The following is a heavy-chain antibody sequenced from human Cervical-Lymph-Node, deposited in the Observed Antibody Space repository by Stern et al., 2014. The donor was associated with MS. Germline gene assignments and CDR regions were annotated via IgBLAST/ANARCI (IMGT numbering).Heavy chain of an antibody. Sequence: QVQLQESGPGLVRPSETLSLTCSVSGGSIKSYYWSWIRQSPGKGLEWIGYIYGIGNTNFNPSLKRRVAMSVDTSKNQFSLSLRAVTAADTAVYYCVAMVRGATVFDYWGPGTVVTVSS. D-gene: IGHD3-10*01. CDR2: IYGIGNT. J-gene: IGHJ4*02. V-gene: IGHV4-59*01. CDR3: VAMVRGATVFDY. CDR1: GGSIKSYY.